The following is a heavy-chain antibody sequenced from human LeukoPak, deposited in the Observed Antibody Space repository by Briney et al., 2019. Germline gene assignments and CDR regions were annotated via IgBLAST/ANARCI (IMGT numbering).Heavy chain of an antibody. D-gene: IGHD3-10*01. V-gene: IGHV1-69*04. CDR1: GGTFSSYA. CDR3: ARSPHYYGSGSSNGP. CDR2: IIPILGIA. J-gene: IGHJ5*02. Sequence: SVKVSCKASGGTFSSYAISWVRQAPGQGLEWMGRIIPILGIANYAQKFQGRVTITADKSTSTAYMELSSLRSDDTAVYYCARSPHYYGSGSSNGPWGQGTLVTVSS.